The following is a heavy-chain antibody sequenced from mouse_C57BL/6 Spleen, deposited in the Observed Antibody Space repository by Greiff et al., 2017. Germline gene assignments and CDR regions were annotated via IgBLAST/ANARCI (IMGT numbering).Heavy chain of an antibody. Sequence: EVKLQESGPGLVKPSQSLSLTCSVTGSSITSGYYWNWIRQFPGNKLEWMGYISYDGSNNYNPSLKNRISITRDTSKNQFFLKLNSVTTEDTATYYCAREANWEIDYWGQGTTLTVSS. CDR1: GSSITSGYY. CDR3: AREANWEIDY. J-gene: IGHJ2*01. V-gene: IGHV3-6*01. CDR2: ISYDGSN. D-gene: IGHD4-1*01.